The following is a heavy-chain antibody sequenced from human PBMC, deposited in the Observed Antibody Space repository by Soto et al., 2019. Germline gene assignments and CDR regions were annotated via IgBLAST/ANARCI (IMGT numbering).Heavy chain of an antibody. CDR1: GGSFSGYY. V-gene: IGHV4-34*01. J-gene: IGHJ4*02. D-gene: IGHD3-10*01. CDR3: ASTNLWFGESTFDY. Sequence: SETLSLTCAVYGGSFSGYYWSWIRQPPGKGLEWIGEINHSGSTNYNPSLKSRVTISVDTSKNQFSLKLSSVTAADTAVYYCASTNLWFGESTFDYWGQGTLVTVSS. CDR2: INHSGST.